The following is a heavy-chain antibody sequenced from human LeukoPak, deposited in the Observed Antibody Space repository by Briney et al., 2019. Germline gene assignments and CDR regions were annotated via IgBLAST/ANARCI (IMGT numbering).Heavy chain of an antibody. CDR1: GGSISSGGYY. V-gene: IGHV4-30-2*01. D-gene: IGHD2-2*01. Sequence: PSQTLSLTCTVSGGSISSGGYYWSWIRQPPGKGLEWIGYIYHSGSTYYNPSLKSRVTISVDRSKNQFSLKLSSVTAADTAVYYCARDPLRYCSSTSCSPDYMDVWGKGTTVTVSS. CDR2: IYHSGST. J-gene: IGHJ6*03. CDR3: ARDPLRYCSSTSCSPDYMDV.